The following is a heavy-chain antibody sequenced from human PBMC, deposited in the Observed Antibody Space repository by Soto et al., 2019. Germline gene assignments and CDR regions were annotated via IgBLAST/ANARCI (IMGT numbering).Heavy chain of an antibody. D-gene: IGHD4-17*01. CDR1: GGTFSSYA. CDR2: ISGNNSNT. J-gene: IGHJ3*02. Sequence: ASVKVSCKASGGTFSSYAISWVRQAPGQGLEWMGWISGNNSNTNYAQKLQGRVTMTTDTSTSTAYMELRSLRSDDTALYYCARDKGGWPGDFDIWGQGTMVTVSS. CDR3: ARDKGGWPGDFDI. V-gene: IGHV1-18*01.